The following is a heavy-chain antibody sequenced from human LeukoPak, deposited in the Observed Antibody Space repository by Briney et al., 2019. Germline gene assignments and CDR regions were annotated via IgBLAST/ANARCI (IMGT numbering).Heavy chain of an antibody. CDR2: ITSSGSYT. CDR3: ARYPVGNYDSGFDY. Sequence: GGSLRLSCAASGFTFTGYYMTWIRQAPGKGLEWVSYITSSGSYTNYADSVKGRFTISRDNANNSLYLQMNSLRAEDSAVYYCARYPVGNYDSGFDYWGQGSLVTVSS. V-gene: IGHV3-11*06. J-gene: IGHJ4*02. CDR1: GFTFTGYY. D-gene: IGHD5-12*01.